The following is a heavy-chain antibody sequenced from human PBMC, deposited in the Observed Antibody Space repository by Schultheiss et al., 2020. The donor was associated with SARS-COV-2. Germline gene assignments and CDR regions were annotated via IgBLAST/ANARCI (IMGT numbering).Heavy chain of an antibody. Sequence: SQTLSLTCAVYGGSFSGYYWSWIRQPPGKGLEWIGYIYYSGSTNYNPSLKSRVTISVDTSKNQFSLKLSSVTAADTAVYYCARLTLRNWIDYWGQGTLVTVSS. CDR1: GGSFSGYY. CDR3: ARLTLRNWIDY. J-gene: IGHJ4*02. CDR2: IYYSGST. D-gene: IGHD1-1*01. V-gene: IGHV4-59*08.